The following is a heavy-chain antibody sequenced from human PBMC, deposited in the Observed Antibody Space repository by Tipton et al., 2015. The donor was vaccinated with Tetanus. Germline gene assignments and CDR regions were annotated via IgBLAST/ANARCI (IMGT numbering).Heavy chain of an antibody. V-gene: IGHV4-39*07. Sequence: TLSLTCSVSGGSISSNNYYWAWIRQPPGKGLEWIGSIYYSGTTDYSPSLKSRVTISVDTSKNQFSLKLSSVTAADTAVYFCARGGTMVHGVILQDHFYYWGQGTLVTVSS. CDR3: ARGGTMVHGVILQDHFYY. CDR1: GGSISSNNYY. D-gene: IGHD3-10*01. J-gene: IGHJ4*02. CDR2: IYYSGTT.